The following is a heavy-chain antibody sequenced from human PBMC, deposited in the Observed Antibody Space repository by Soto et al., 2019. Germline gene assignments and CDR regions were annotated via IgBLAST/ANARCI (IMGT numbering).Heavy chain of an antibody. D-gene: IGHD3-22*01. J-gene: IGHJ4*02. Sequence: LRLSCAASGFTFTNYAMSWARQAPGKGLEWVSAISDSGGSTYYADSVKGRFTISRDNSKNTVHLQMNSLRADDTAVYYCAKVRGCHYDTSGYSSDDYCGQGALVTVSS. CDR2: ISDSGGST. V-gene: IGHV3-23*01. CDR1: GFTFTNYA. CDR3: AKVRGCHYDTSGYSSDDY.